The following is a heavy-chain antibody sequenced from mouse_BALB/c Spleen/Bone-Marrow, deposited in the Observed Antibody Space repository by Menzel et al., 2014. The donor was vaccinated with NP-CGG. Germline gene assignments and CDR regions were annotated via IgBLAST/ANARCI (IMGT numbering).Heavy chain of an antibody. V-gene: IGHV1-69*02. J-gene: IGHJ3*01. CDR3: ARTAY. Sequence: VQVVESGAELVKPGAPVKLSCKASGYTFTDYWMNWVKQRPGRGLEWIGRIDPSDSETHYNQKFEDKATLTVDKSSTTAYIQLSNLTSEDSAVYYCARTAYWGQGTLVTVSA. CDR2: IDPSDSET. CDR1: GYTFTDYW.